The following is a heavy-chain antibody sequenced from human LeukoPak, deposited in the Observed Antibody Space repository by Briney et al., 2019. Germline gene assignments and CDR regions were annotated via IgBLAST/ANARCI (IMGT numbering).Heavy chain of an antibody. CDR2: ICYSGST. CDR3: ARVYGDYVDY. Sequence: SETLSLTCTVSGGSISSHYWSWIRQPPGKGLEWIGYICYSGSTNYNPSLKSRVTISVDTSKNQFSLKLSSVTAADTAVYYCARVYGDYVDYWGQGTLVTVSS. J-gene: IGHJ4*02. D-gene: IGHD4-17*01. CDR1: GGSISSHY. V-gene: IGHV4-59*11.